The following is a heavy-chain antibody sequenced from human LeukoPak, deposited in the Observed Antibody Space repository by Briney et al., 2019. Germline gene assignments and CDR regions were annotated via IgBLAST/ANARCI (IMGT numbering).Heavy chain of an antibody. Sequence: SETLSLTCAVYGGSFSGYYWSWIRQPPGKGLEWIGEINHSGSTNYNPSLKSRVTISVDTSKNQFSLKLSCVTAADTGVYYCERGSSSSGWSRPPSYYFHYWGQGTLVTVSS. CDR3: ERGSSSSGWSRPPSYYFHY. CDR1: GGSFSGYY. CDR2: INHSGST. D-gene: IGHD6-19*01. J-gene: IGHJ4*02. V-gene: IGHV4-34*01.